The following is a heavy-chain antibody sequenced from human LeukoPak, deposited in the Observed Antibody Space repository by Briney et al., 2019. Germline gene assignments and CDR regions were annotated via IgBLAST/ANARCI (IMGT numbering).Heavy chain of an antibody. J-gene: IGHJ4*02. CDR3: AKRHGSGSYYAYFFDY. V-gene: IGHV3-74*01. CDR2: INSDGSST. Sequence: GGSLRLSCAASGFTFNFYWMHWVRQAPGKGLLWVSRINSDGSSTSYADSVKGRFTISRDNSKSTLYLQMNSLTAEDTAVYYCAKRHGSGSYYAYFFDYWGQGTLVTVSS. D-gene: IGHD3-10*01. CDR1: GFTFNFYW.